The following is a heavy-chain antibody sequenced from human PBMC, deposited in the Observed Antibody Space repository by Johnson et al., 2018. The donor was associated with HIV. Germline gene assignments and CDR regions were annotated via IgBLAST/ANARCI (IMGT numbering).Heavy chain of an antibody. Sequence: VQLVESGGGVVQPGRSLRLSCAASEFTFSKAWMNWVRQAPGKGLEWVGRIKSNTDGGTADYAAPVNGRFTISRDDSNDTLYLEMKSLKTEDTAIYYCTTEVMEWELQIGWTRAFDIWGQGTMVTVSS. V-gene: IGHV3-15*01. CDR1: EFTFSKAW. D-gene: IGHD1-26*01. J-gene: IGHJ3*02. CDR3: TTEVMEWELQIGWTRAFDI. CDR2: IKSNTDGGTA.